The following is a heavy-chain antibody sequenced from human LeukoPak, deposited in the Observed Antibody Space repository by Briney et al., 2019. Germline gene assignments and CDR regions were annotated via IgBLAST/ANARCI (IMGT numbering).Heavy chain of an antibody. CDR2: ISSSGSTK. Sequence: QSGGSLRLSCAASGFTFSSYEMNWVRQAPGKGLEWVSYISSSGSTKYYADSVKGRFTISRDNSKNTLYLQMNSLRAEDTAVYYCAKAILTGYSFDYWGQGTLVTVSS. J-gene: IGHJ4*02. CDR1: GFTFSSYE. D-gene: IGHD3-9*01. V-gene: IGHV3-48*03. CDR3: AKAILTGYSFDY.